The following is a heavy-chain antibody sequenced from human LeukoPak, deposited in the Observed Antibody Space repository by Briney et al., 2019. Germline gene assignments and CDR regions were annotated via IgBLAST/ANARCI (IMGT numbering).Heavy chain of an antibody. V-gene: IGHV3-33*01. CDR2: IWYDGSKE. J-gene: IGHJ3*01. CDR3: ARDRGSGDSFDL. Sequence: GGSLRLSCAASGFTLSSYGMHWVRQAPGKGLEWVTLIWYDGSKEYYADSVKGRFTVSRDNSKNTLYLQMNTLRAEDTGVYYCARDRGSGDSFDLWGQGVMVTVSS. CDR1: GFTLSSYG. D-gene: IGHD6-19*01.